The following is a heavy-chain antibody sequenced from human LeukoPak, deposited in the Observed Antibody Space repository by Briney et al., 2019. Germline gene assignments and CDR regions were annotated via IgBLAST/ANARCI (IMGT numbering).Heavy chain of an antibody. CDR3: ARDEARYSSGYYPNWFDP. D-gene: IGHD3-22*01. Sequence: GASVKVSCKASGYTCSSYGISWVRQAPGQGLEWMGWISGYNGNTHYAHNLQGRVTMTTDTSTSTAYMELRSLRSDDTAVYYCARDEARYSSGYYPNWFDPWGQGTLVTVSS. CDR2: ISGYNGNT. CDR1: GYTCSSYG. V-gene: IGHV1-18*01. J-gene: IGHJ5*02.